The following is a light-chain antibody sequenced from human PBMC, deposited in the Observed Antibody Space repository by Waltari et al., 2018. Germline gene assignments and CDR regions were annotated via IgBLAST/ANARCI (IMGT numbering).Light chain of an antibody. CDR3: QSADNSGPVV. J-gene: IGLJ2*01. Sequence: SYELTQPPSVSVSPGQTARITCSGDAMPKQYAYWYQQKPGQAPVGVIFKDSERPSGIPERFSGSSSGTTVTLTISGVQAEDEADYYCQSADNSGPVVFGGGTKLTVL. CDR1: AMPKQY. CDR2: KDS. V-gene: IGLV3-25*03.